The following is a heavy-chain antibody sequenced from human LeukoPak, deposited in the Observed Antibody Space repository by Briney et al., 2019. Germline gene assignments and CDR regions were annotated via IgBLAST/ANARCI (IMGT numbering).Heavy chain of an antibody. CDR3: ARDVGSGNYYRGYFDY. J-gene: IGHJ4*02. CDR1: GFTFSSSG. Sequence: GGSLRLSCAASGFTFSSSGMHWVRQAPGKGLEWVALIWYDGSIKYYTDSVKGRFTISRDNSKNTLYLQMNSLRAEDTAVYYCARDVGSGNYYRGYFDYWGQGTLVTVSS. D-gene: IGHD1-26*01. CDR2: IWYDGSIK. V-gene: IGHV3-33*01.